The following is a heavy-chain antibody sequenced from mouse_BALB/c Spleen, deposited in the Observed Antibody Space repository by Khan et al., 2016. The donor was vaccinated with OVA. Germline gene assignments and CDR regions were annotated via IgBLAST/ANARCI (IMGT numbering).Heavy chain of an antibody. D-gene: IGHD1-1*01. CDR2: IYPGTGST. V-gene: IGHV1S132*01. CDR1: EYIFTSYW. CDR3: ARGDYGSTYVFDY. J-gene: IGHJ3*01. Sequence: QVRLQQSGADLVRPGASVRLSCKTSEYIFTSYWIHWVKQRSGQGLDWIARIYPGTGSTYYNENFKGKATLTADKSSSTAYMQLSSLKSEDSAVYFCARGDYGSTYVFDYWGQGTLVTVSA.